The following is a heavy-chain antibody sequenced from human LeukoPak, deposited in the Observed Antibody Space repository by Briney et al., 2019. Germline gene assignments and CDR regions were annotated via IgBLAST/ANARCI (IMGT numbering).Heavy chain of an antibody. CDR2: INPNSGGT. V-gene: IGHV1-2*04. CDR3: ARDYGGWFDP. D-gene: IGHD4-23*01. Sequence: ASVKVSCKASGYTFTSHDINWVRQAPGQGLEWMGWINPNSGGTNYAQKFQGWVTMTRDTSISTAYMELSRLRSDDTAVYYCARDYGGWFDPWGQGTLVTVPS. J-gene: IGHJ5*02. CDR1: GYTFTSHD.